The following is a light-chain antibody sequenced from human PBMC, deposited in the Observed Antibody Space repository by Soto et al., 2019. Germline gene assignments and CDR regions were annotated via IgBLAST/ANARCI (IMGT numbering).Light chain of an antibody. CDR3: CSYAGSSTLYV. V-gene: IGLV2-23*01. CDR1: SSDVGNYNL. Sequence: QSALTQPASVSGSPGQSITISCTGTSSDVGNYNLVSWYQQHPGKAPKLMIYEGSKRPSGVSNRFSGSKSGNTASLTISGLQAEDEADYFCCSYAGSSTLYVFGTGTKVT. CDR2: EGS. J-gene: IGLJ1*01.